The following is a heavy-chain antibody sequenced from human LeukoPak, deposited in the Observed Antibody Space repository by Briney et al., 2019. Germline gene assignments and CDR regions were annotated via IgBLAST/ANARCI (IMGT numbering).Heavy chain of an antibody. CDR1: GFNFSSYG. CDR2: IWYDGSNK. D-gene: IGHD2-2*01. Sequence: GGSLILSCAASGFNFSSYGMHWVRQAPAKGLERVELIWYDGSNKYYADSVKGRFTSHRDNSKNTLYLQMNSLRAEVTAVYCCARGGPWYQLLNSPDYWGQGTLVTVSS. V-gene: IGHV3-33*01. CDR3: ARGGPWYQLLNSPDY. J-gene: IGHJ4*02.